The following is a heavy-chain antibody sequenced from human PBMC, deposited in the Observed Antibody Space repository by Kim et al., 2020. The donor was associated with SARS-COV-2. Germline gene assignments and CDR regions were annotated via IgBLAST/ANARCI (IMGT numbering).Heavy chain of an antibody. CDR1: GFTFSSYA. D-gene: IGHD3-16*01. V-gene: IGHV3-30*04. J-gene: IGHJ4*02. CDR3: ARSADYVSGGFDY. CDR2: ISYDGSNK. Sequence: GGSLRLSCAASGFTFSSYAMHWVRQAPGKGLEWVAVISYDGSNKYYADSVKGRFTISRDNSKNTLYLQMNSLRAEDTAVYYCARSADYVSGGFDYWGQGT.